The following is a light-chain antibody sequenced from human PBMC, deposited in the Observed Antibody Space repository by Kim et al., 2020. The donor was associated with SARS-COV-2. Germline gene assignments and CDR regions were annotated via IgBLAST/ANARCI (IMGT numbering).Light chain of an antibody. CDR1: SSDVGKYKD. Sequence: PGQPVTISCTGTSSDVGKYKDVSWYQQHPGKAPKLIISEVSKRPAGVPDRFSGSKSGNTASLTISGLQAEDEADYYYCAYAGTYYIFGTGTKVTVL. J-gene: IGLJ1*01. V-gene: IGLV2-11*01. CDR2: EVS. CDR3: CAYAGTYYI.